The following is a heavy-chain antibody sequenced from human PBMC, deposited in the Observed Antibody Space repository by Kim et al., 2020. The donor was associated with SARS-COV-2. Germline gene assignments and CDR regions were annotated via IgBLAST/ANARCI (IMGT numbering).Heavy chain of an antibody. D-gene: IGHD6-19*01. J-gene: IGHJ4*01. CDR3: VKDRGGLVRDFDY. Sequence: GGSLRLSCSASGFSFSGYARHWVRQAPGKGLEYVSGINSNSEGGTTYYADSVKGRFTISRDNSKNTLYLQMISLRAEDTAVYYCVKDRGGLVRDFDYWG. CDR2: INSNSEGGTT. V-gene: IGHV3-64D*06. CDR1: GFSFSGYA.